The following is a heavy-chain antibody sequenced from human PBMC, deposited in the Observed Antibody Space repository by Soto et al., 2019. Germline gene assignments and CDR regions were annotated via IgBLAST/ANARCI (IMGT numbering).Heavy chain of an antibody. CDR3: ARHQSHSSSYVDP. J-gene: IGHJ5*02. D-gene: IGHD6-13*01. CDR1: GGSVSSSSYY. CDR2: IYYSGST. Sequence: PSETLSLTCTVSGGSVSSSSYYWGWIRQPPGKGLEWIGSIYYSGSTYYNPSLKSRVTISVDTSKNQFSLKLSSVTAADTAVYYCARHQSHSSSYVDPWGQGTPVTVS. V-gene: IGHV4-39*01.